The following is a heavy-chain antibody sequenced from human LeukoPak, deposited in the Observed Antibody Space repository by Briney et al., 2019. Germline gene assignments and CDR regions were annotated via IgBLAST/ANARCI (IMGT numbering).Heavy chain of an antibody. CDR1: GGSISSGGYY. CDR3: ARRHSDSSGYYYFDY. V-gene: IGHV4-31*03. D-gene: IGHD3-22*01. J-gene: IGHJ4*02. CDR2: IYYSGST. Sequence: SETLSLTCTVSGGSISSGGYYWRWIRQHPGKGLEWIGYIYYSGSTYYNPSLKSRVTISVDTSKNQFSLKLSSVTAADTAVYYCARRHSDSSGYYYFDYWGQGTLVTVSS.